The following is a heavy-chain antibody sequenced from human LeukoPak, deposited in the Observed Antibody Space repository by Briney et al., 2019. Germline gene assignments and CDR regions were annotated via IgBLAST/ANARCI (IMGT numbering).Heavy chain of an antibody. CDR2: INHSGST. CDR3: ARVGIAVAGPNWFDP. J-gene: IGHJ5*02. V-gene: IGHV4-34*01. Sequence: SETLSLTCAVYGGSFSGYYWSWIRQPPGKGLEWIGEINHSGSTNYNPSLKSRVTISVDTSKNQFSLKLSSVTAADTAVYYCARVGIAVAGPNWFDPWGQGTLVTVSS. CDR1: GGSFSGYY. D-gene: IGHD6-19*01.